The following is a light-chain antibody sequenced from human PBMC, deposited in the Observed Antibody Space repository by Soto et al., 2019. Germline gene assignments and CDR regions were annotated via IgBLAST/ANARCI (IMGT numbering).Light chain of an antibody. J-gene: IGKJ4*01. Sequence: DIVMTQSQATLSVSPGERVSLSCRASQNIHDKLAWYQQKPGQTPRLLIYDASTRATGISGSFSGSGSGTEFTLTISSLQSEDFAVYYCQQYNRWPLTFGGGTKVDIK. CDR2: DAS. V-gene: IGKV3-15*01. CDR1: QNIHDK. CDR3: QQYNRWPLT.